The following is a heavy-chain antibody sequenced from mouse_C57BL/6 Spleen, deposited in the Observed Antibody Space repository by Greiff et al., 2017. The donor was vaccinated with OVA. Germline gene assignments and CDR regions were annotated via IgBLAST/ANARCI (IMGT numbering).Heavy chain of an antibody. J-gene: IGHJ1*03. CDR1: GYTFTDYY. CDR3: ARRYGNCVYWYFDV. D-gene: IGHD2-1*01. Sequence: QVQLQQSGPELVKPGASVKISCKASGYTFTDYYINWVKQRPGQGLEWIGWIFPGSGSTYYNEQFKGKATLTVDKSSSTAYMLLSSLTSEDSAVYFCARRYGNCVYWYFDVWGTGTTVTVSS. CDR2: IFPGSGST. V-gene: IGHV1-75*01.